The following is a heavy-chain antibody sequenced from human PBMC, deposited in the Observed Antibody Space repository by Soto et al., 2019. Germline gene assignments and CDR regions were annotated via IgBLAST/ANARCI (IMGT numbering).Heavy chain of an antibody. CDR3: AKDMVRGGIPPILDY. D-gene: IGHD3-10*01. Sequence: EVQLLESGGGLVQPGGSLRLSWAASGFTFSSYAMSWVRQAPGKGLEWVSAISGSGGSTYYADSVKGRFTIPRDNSQNTLYLQRNSLRAEDTAVYHWAKDMVRGGIPPILDYGRQGTLVTVSS. CDR1: GFTFSSYA. V-gene: IGHV3-23*01. J-gene: IGHJ4*02. CDR2: ISGSGGST.